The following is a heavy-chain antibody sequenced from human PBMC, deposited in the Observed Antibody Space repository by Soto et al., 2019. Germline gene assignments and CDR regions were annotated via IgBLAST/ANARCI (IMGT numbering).Heavy chain of an antibody. V-gene: IGHV4-61*01. CDR3: ARIHSALIEV. D-gene: IGHD6-13*01. Sequence: SETLSLTCAVSGASVSSGSYQWSWIRQPPGKGLEWIGYISYSGSTDYNPSLESRVTISADTSKNQFSLKLSSVTAADTAVYYCARIHSALIEVWGQGTTVTVPS. J-gene: IGHJ6*02. CDR2: ISYSGST. CDR1: GASVSSGSYQ.